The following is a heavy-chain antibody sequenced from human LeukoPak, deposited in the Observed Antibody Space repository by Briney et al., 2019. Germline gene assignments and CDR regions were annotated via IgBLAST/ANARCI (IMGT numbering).Heavy chain of an antibody. V-gene: IGHV3-23*01. Sequence: GGSLRLSCAASGFTFSDYYMSWVRQAPGKGLEWVSAISGSGGSTYYADSVKGRFTISRDNSKNTLYLQMNSLRAEDTAVYYCAKDPPERDYDSSGGYWGQGTLVTVSS. D-gene: IGHD3-22*01. CDR2: ISGSGGST. CDR1: GFTFSDYY. J-gene: IGHJ4*02. CDR3: AKDPPERDYDSSGGY.